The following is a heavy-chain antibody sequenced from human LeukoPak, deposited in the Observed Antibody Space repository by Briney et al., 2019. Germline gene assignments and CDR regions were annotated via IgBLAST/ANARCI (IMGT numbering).Heavy chain of an antibody. CDR3: ARQLYGSDY. V-gene: IGHV4-34*01. J-gene: IGHJ4*02. D-gene: IGHD4-17*01. CDR2: VNHSGYT. CDR1: GVSFSTYY. Sequence: SETLSLTCAVSGVSFSTYYWSWIRQSPEKGLEWIGEVNHSGYTNYNPSLKSRVTISVDTSKNQFSLKLSSVTAADTAVYCCARQLYGSDYWGQGTLVTVSS.